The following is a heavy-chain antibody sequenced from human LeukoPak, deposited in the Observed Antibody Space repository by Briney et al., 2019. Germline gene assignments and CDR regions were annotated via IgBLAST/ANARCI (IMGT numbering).Heavy chain of an antibody. J-gene: IGHJ6*02. V-gene: IGHV3-23*01. CDR3: AKDYYDSSGYYYGAYYYYYYGMDV. D-gene: IGHD3-22*01. Sequence: GGSLRLFYAASGFTFSSYAMSWVRQAPGKGLEWVSAISGSGGSTYYADSVKGRFTISRDNSKNTLYLQMNCLRAEDTAVYYCAKDYYDSSGYYYGAYYYYYYGMDVWGQGTTVTVSS. CDR1: GFTFSSYA. CDR2: ISGSGGST.